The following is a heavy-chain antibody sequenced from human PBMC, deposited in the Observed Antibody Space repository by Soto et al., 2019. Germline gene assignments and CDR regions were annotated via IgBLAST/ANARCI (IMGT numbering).Heavy chain of an antibody. CDR2: ISYDGSNK. D-gene: IGHD6-13*01. CDR1: GFTFSSYA. J-gene: IGHJ5*02. V-gene: IGHV3-30-3*01. Sequence: QVQLVESGGGVVQPGRSLRLSCAASGFTFSSYAMHWVRQAPGKGLEWVAVISYDGSNKYYADYVKGRFTISRDNSKNTLYLQMNSLRAEDTAVYYCVGGYVAAAEFDPWGQGTLVTVST. CDR3: VGGYVAAAEFDP.